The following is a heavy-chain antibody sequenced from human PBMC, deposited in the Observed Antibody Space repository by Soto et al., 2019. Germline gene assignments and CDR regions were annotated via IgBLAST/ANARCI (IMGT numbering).Heavy chain of an antibody. D-gene: IGHD6-13*01. CDR2: IQHEGSEE. J-gene: IGHJ4*02. CDR1: GFTFSRYL. Sequence: PGGSLRLSCAASGFTFSRYLMSWVPQAPGKGLEWVANIQHEGSEEYYVDSVKGRFTISRDNAKNSLYLQMNSLRAEDTAVYYCARLVRWYYFDYWGQGTLVTVSS. V-gene: IGHV3-7*01. CDR3: ARLVRWYYFDY.